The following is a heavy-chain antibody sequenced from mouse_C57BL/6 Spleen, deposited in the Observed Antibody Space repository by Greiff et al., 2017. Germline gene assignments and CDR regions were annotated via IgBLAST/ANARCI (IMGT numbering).Heavy chain of an antibody. D-gene: IGHD1-1*01. CDR3: ARITTVVENLDY. J-gene: IGHJ4*01. Sequence: VMLVESGPELVKPGASVKISCKASGYAFSSSWLNWVKQRPGKGLEWIGRIYPGDGDTNYNGKFKGKATLTADKSSSTAYMQLSSLTSEDSAVYFCARITTVVENLDYWGQGTSVTVSS. CDR1: GYAFSSSW. CDR2: IYPGDGDT. V-gene: IGHV1-82*01.